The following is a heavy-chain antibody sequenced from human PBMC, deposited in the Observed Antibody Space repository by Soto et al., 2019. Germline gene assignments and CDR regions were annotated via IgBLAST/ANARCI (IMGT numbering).Heavy chain of an antibody. CDR3: ARIGPKIWLDY. D-gene: IGHD2-15*01. V-gene: IGHV2-26*01. Sequence: HKHSLTMTCTVPGFSLNNDRMGVSLIRQPPGKALEWLAHIFSNDEKSYSTSLKSRLTISKDTSKSQVVLTMTNMDPVDTATYYCARIGPKIWLDYWGQRTLVTVSS. CDR1: GFSLNNDRMG. CDR2: IFSNDEK. J-gene: IGHJ4*02.